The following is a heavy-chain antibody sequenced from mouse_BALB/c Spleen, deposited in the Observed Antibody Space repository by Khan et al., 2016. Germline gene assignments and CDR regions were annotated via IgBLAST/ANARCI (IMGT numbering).Heavy chain of an antibody. CDR2: ISSGGST. CDR3: AREYYGNYGDYFDY. D-gene: IGHD2-1*01. CDR1: GFTFSSYA. V-gene: IGHV5-6-5*01. Sequence: EVELVESGGGLVKPGGSLKLSCAASGFTFSSYAMSWVRQTPEKRLEWVASISSGGSTYYPDSVMGRFTISRANARNIQNLQMSSLLSEDTAMDYCAREYYGNYGDYFDYWGQGTTLTVSA. J-gene: IGHJ2*01.